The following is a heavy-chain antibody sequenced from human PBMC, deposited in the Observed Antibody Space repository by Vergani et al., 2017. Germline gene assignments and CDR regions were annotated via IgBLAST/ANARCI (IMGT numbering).Heavy chain of an antibody. CDR1: GFTFSSYA. D-gene: IGHD2-2*02. J-gene: IGHJ1*01. V-gene: IGHV3-30-3*01. CDR3: ARENGYCSSTSCYKSYFQH. Sequence: QVQLVESGGGVVQPGRSLRLSCAASGFTFSSYAMHWVRQAPGTGLEWVAVISYDGSNKYYADSVKGRFTISRDNSKNTLYLQMNSLRAEDTAVYYCARENGYCSSTSCYKSYFQHWGQGTLVTVSS. CDR2: ISYDGSNK.